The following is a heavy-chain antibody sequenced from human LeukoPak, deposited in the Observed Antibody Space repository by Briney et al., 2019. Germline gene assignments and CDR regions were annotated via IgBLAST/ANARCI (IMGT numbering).Heavy chain of an antibody. Sequence: GGSLRLSCAASGFTFSNAWMSWVRQAPGKGLEWVGRIKSKTDGGTTDYAAPVKGRFTISRDDSKNTLYLQMNGLKTEDTAVYYCTAETGDNGYYYMDVWGKGTTVTVSS. D-gene: IGHD7-27*01. CDR2: IKSKTDGGTT. CDR1: GFTFSNAW. V-gene: IGHV3-15*01. CDR3: TAETGDNGYYYMDV. J-gene: IGHJ6*03.